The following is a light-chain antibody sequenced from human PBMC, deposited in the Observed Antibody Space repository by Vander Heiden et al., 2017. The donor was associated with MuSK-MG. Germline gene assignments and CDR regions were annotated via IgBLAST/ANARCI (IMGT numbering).Light chain of an antibody. CDR3: NSRDSSGNHVV. V-gene: IGLV3-19*01. J-gene: IGLJ2*01. CDR1: SLRSYY. CDR2: GKD. Sequence: SPELTQDPAVSVAVGQTVRITCQGDSLRSYYASWYQQKPGQAPLLVIFGKDNRPSGIPDRFSGSSSGDTASLTITGAQAEDEADYYCNSRDSSGNHVVFGGGTKLTVL.